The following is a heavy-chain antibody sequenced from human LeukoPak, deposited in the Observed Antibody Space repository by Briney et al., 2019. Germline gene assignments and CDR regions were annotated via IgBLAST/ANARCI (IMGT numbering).Heavy chain of an antibody. V-gene: IGHV3-33*01. CDR2: IWYDASDK. CDR3: ARTYYDSSGYYFRRIDAFDI. Sequence: GGSLRLSCAASGFTFSNYGMHWVRQAPGKGLEWVAVIWYDASDKYYADSVKGRFTISRDNSKNTLYLQMNSLRAEDTAVYYCARTYYDSSGYYFRRIDAFDIWGQGTMVTVSS. CDR1: GFTFSNYG. J-gene: IGHJ3*02. D-gene: IGHD3-22*01.